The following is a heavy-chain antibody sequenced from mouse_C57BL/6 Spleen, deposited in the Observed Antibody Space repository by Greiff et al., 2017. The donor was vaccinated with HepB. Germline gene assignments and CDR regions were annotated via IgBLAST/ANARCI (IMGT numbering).Heavy chain of an antibody. V-gene: IGHV2-9*01. CDR1: GFSLTSYG. CDR2: IWGGGST. D-gene: IGHD2-4*01. J-gene: IGHJ4*01. CDR3: ARGGVIIYAMDY. Sequence: VQGVESGPGLVAPSQSLSITCTVSGFSLTSYGVDWVRQPPGKGLEWLGVIWGGGSTNYNSALMSRMSISKDNSKSQVFLKMNSLLTDDTAIYYCARGGVIIYAMDYWGQGTSVTVSS.